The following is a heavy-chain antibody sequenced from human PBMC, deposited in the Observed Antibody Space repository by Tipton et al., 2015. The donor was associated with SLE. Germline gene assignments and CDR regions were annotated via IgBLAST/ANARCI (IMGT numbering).Heavy chain of an antibody. Sequence: TLSLTCTVSGSSISTSYWSWIRQPPGKGLEWIGYIFTAGGATYNPSLKSRVTISVDTSNNQFSLKLRFVTAADTAVYYCAREFGGDDGGGGMDVWGQGTTVTVS. CDR3: AREFGGDDGGGGMDV. V-gene: IGHV4-4*08. CDR2: IFTAGGA. D-gene: IGHD4-17*01. CDR1: GSSISTSY. J-gene: IGHJ6*02.